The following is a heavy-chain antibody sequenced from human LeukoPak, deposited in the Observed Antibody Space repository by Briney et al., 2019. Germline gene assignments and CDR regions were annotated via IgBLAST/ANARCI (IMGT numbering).Heavy chain of an antibody. CDR3: ARRSIAVAGWFDP. Sequence: SETLSLTCNVSGGSISSSSYYWGWIRQPPGRGLEWIGSIYSSGSIYYSPSLKSRVTISVDTSASQFSLKLSSVTAADTAVYYCARRSIAVAGWFDPWGQGTLVTVSS. CDR2: IYSSGSI. J-gene: IGHJ5*02. D-gene: IGHD6-19*01. CDR1: GGSISSSSYY. V-gene: IGHV4-39*01.